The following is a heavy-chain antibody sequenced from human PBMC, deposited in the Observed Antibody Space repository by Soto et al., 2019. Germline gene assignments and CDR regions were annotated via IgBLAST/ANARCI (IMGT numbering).Heavy chain of an antibody. J-gene: IGHJ4*02. Sequence: EVQLLESGGGLVQPGGSLRLSCAASGFTFSSIAMSWVRQAPGKGLEWVSGIVASGGSTYYADSVKGRFTISRDNSKNTLHLQMHSLRAEDTAVYYCGRALSPVPYYYGSGSAYWGQGILVTVSS. CDR3: GRALSPVPYYYGSGSAY. D-gene: IGHD3-10*01. CDR2: IVASGGST. V-gene: IGHV3-23*01. CDR1: GFTFSSIA.